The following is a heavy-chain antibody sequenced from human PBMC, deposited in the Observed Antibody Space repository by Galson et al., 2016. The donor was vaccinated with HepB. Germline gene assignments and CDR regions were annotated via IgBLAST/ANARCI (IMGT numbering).Heavy chain of an antibody. J-gene: IGHJ4*02. CDR3: TKDSLIYSSSWYSFHY. V-gene: IGHV3-9*01. CDR1: GYTFDTYA. CDR2: ISWNSGSV. D-gene: IGHD6-13*01. Sequence: SLRLSCAASGYTFDTYAMHWVRQAPGKGLEWVSCISWNSGSVGYADSVKGRFTMSRDNAKKSLYLQMNSLRPEDTALYYCTKDSLIYSSSWYSFHYWGQGTLVTVSS.